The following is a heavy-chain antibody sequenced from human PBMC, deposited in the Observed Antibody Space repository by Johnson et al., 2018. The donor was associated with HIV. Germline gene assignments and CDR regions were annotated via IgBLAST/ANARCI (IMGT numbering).Heavy chain of an antibody. CDR2: ISYDGSNK. CDR3: ARESPAGAGSGSDAFDI. CDR1: GFTFSSYA. Sequence: QVQLVESGGGVVQPGRSLRLSCAASGFTFSSYAMHWVRQAPGKGLEWVAVISYDGSNKYYADYVKGRFTISRDNSKNTLYLQMNSLRAEDTAVYYCARESPAGAGSGSDAFDIWGQGTMVTVSS. J-gene: IGHJ3*02. V-gene: IGHV3-30-3*01. D-gene: IGHD3-10*01.